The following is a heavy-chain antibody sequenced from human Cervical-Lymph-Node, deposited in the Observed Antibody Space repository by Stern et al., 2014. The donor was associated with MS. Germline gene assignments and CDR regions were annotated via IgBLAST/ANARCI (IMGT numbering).Heavy chain of an antibody. V-gene: IGHV1-2*02. D-gene: IGHD6-13*01. J-gene: IGHJ5*02. Sequence: QMQLMQSGAEVKKSGASVKVSCKPSGYNFIAYYMHWVRQAPGQGPEWMGWMNPNTGGTHYAQKFQGRVTMTGDPSIRTAYMELTGLTSDDTAVYYCARGVVEYSNSWADPWGQGSLVTVSS. CDR1: GYNFIAYY. CDR2: MNPNTGGT. CDR3: ARGVVEYSNSWADP.